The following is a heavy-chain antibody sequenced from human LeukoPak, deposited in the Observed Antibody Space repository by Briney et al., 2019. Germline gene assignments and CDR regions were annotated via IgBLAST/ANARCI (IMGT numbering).Heavy chain of an antibody. Sequence: ASETLSLTCAVYGGSFSGYYWSWIRQPPGKGLEWIGEINHSGSTNYNPSLKSRVTISVDTSKNQFSLKLSSVTAADTAVYYCARKTSGSYSRYWYFDLWGRGTLVTVSS. V-gene: IGHV4-34*01. CDR1: GGSFSGYY. CDR2: INHSGST. CDR3: ARKTSGSYSRYWYFDL. J-gene: IGHJ2*01. D-gene: IGHD1-26*01.